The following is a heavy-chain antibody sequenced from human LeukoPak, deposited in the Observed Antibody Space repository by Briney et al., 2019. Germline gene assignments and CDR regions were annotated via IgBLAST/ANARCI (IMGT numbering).Heavy chain of an antibody. J-gene: IGHJ4*02. Sequence: GGSLRLSCAASGFTFSSYEMNWVRQAPGKGLEWVSYISSSGSTIYYADSVKGRFTISRDNAKNSLYLQMNSLRAEDTAVYYCAKQGHYYDSTGYFDYWGQGTLVTVSS. CDR2: ISSSGSTI. D-gene: IGHD3-22*01. V-gene: IGHV3-48*03. CDR3: AKQGHYYDSTGYFDY. CDR1: GFTFSSYE.